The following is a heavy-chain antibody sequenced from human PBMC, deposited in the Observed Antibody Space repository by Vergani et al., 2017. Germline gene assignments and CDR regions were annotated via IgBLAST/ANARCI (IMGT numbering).Heavy chain of an antibody. J-gene: IGHJ4*02. Sequence: EVQLVQSGAEVKTPGESLRISCKGSGYSFTSYWISWVRQMPGKGLEWMGRLDPSDSYTNYSPSFQGHVTISADKSISTAYLQWSSLKASDTAMYYCARRAYYYDSSGYYFDYFDYWGQGTLVTVSS. CDR2: LDPSDSYT. CDR1: GYSFTSYW. CDR3: ARRAYYYDSSGYYFDYFDY. D-gene: IGHD3-22*01. V-gene: IGHV5-10-1*03.